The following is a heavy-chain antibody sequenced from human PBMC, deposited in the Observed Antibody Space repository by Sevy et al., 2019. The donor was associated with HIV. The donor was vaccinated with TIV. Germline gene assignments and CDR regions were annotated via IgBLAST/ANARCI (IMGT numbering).Heavy chain of an antibody. D-gene: IGHD3-22*01. CDR3: ARKYDSSGYFDY. Sequence: GGSLRLSCAASGFTFSNYAMNWVRQAPGKGLEWVSGISGSGGSGTKTNYADSVKGRFTISRDDSKNWLFLQLKSLRAEETAIYYCARKYDSSGYFDYRGQGTLATVSS. J-gene: IGHJ4*02. CDR1: GFTFSNYA. CDR2: ISGSGGSGTKT. V-gene: IGHV3-23*01.